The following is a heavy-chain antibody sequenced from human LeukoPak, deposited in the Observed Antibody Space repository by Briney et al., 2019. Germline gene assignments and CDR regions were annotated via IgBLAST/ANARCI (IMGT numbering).Heavy chain of an antibody. J-gene: IGHJ4*02. D-gene: IGHD3-16*01. V-gene: IGHV1-18*01. CDR1: AYTFTRYG. CDR2: LSTDNGDT. CDR3: ARHGGIGPKRDYFDY. Sequence: ASVKVSCKASAYTFTRYGISWVRQAPGQGLEWRGWLSTDNGDTNYAQKFQGRVTMTTDTSTTTAHMDLRSLTSDDTAIYYCARHGGIGPKRDYFDYWGPGTLVTVSS.